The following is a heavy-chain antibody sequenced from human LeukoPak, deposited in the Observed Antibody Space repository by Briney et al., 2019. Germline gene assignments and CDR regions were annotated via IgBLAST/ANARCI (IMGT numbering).Heavy chain of an antibody. J-gene: IGHJ4*02. CDR3: AKDPERGLRYFD. CDR2: ISGSGGST. CDR1: GLTFSSYA. V-gene: IGHV3-23*01. Sequence: GGSLRLSCAASGLTFSSYAMSWVRQAPGKGLEWVSAISGSGGSTYYADSVKGRFTISRDNSKNTLYLQMNSLRAEDTAVYYCAKDPERGLRYFDWGQGTLVTVSS. D-gene: IGHD3-9*01.